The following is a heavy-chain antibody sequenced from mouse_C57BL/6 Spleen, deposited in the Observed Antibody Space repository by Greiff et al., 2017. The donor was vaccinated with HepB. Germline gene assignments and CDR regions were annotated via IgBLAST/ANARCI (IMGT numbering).Heavy chain of an antibody. Sequence: VKLVESGPELVKPGASVKLSCKASGYTFTSYDINWVKQRPGQGLEWIGWIYPRDGSTKYNEKFKGKATLTVDTSSSTAYMELHSLTSEDSAVYFCAPELGVKDWGQGTTLTVSS. CDR3: APELGVKD. CDR1: GYTFTSYD. V-gene: IGHV1-85*01. J-gene: IGHJ2*01. CDR2: IYPRDGST. D-gene: IGHD4-1*01.